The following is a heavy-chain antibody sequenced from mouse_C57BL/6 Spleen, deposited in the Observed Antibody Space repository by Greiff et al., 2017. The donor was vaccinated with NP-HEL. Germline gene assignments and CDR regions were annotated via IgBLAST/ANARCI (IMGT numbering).Heavy chain of an antibody. J-gene: IGHJ4*01. CDR2: INPSSGYT. D-gene: IGHD2-2*01. CDR3: ARSGDGYAYAMDY. Sequence: QVQLQQSGAELARPGASVKMSCKASGYTFTSYTMHWVKQRPGQGLEWIGYINPSSGYTKYNQKFKDKATLTADKSSSTAYMQLSSLTSEDSAVYYCARSGDGYAYAMDYWGQGTSVTVSS. CDR1: GYTFTSYT. V-gene: IGHV1-4*01.